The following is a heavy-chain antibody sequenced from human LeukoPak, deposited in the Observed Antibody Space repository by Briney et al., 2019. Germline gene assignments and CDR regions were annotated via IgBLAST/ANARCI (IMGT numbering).Heavy chain of an antibody. CDR2: INPNSGGT. J-gene: IGHJ6*03. CDR1: GYTFTGYY. D-gene: IGHD4-17*01. CDR3: AIDYGDYAYYYYYMDV. V-gene: IGHV1-2*02. Sequence: ASVKVSCKASGYTFTGYYMHWVRQAPGQGLEWMGWINPNSGGTNYAQKFQGRVTMTRDTSISTAYMELSRLRSDDTAVYYCAIDYGDYAYYYYYMDVWGKGTTVTVSS.